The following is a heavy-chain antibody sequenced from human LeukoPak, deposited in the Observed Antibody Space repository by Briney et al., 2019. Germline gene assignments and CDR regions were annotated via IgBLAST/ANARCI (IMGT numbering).Heavy chain of an antibody. V-gene: IGHV3-21*04. CDR3: ARDGVGGIALGAFDI. D-gene: IGHD3-16*02. Sequence: GGSLRLSCAASEFTLSSYNMKWVRQAPGKGLEWVSSISYRSSDIEYADSVKGRFTISRDNSKNTLYLQMNSLRAEDTAVYYCARDGVGGIALGAFDIWGQGTMVTVSS. CDR2: ISYRSSDI. J-gene: IGHJ3*02. CDR1: EFTLSSYN.